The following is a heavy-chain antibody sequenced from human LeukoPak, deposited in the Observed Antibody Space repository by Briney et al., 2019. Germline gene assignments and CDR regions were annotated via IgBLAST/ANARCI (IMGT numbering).Heavy chain of an antibody. CDR2: ICYSGST. D-gene: IGHD3-10*01. V-gene: IGHV4-39*01. CDR3: ARHLWVTMVRGVITPFDY. CDR1: GGSISSSSYY. J-gene: IGHJ4*02. Sequence: PSETLSLTCTVSGGSISSSSYYWGWIRQPPGKGLGWIVSICYSGSTYYHPSLKSRVTISVDTSKNQFSLKLSSVTAADTAVYYCARHLWVTMVRGVITPFDYWGQGTLVTVSS.